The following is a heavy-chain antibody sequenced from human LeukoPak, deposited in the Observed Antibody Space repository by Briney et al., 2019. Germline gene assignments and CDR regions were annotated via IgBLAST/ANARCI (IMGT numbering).Heavy chain of an antibody. CDR1: GGSLSSSSYY. D-gene: IGHD1-14*01. CDR2: IYYSGST. CDR3: ASSPWTTFDY. J-gene: IGHJ4*02. V-gene: IGHV4-39*01. Sequence: SETLSLTCTVSGGSLSSSSYYWGWIRQPPGKGLEWIGSIYYSGSTYYNPSLKSRVTISVDTSKNQFSLKLSSVTAADTAVYYCASSPWTTFDYWGQGTLVTVSS.